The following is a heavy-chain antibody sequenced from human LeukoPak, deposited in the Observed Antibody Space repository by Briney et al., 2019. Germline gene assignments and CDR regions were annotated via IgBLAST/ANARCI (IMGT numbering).Heavy chain of an antibody. D-gene: IGHD6-13*01. Sequence: PGGSLRLSCAASGFTFSSYSMNWVRQAPGKGLEWVSSIKGRFTISRDNAKNSLYLQMNSLRAEDTAVYYCARGQYSSSWYACEYYYYGMDVWGQGTTVTVSS. CDR1: GFTFSSYS. J-gene: IGHJ6*02. CDR3: ARGQYSSSWYACEYYYYGMDV. V-gene: IGHV3-21*01. CDR2: I.